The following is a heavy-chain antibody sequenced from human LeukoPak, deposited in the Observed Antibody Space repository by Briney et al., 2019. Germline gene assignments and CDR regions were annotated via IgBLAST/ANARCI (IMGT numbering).Heavy chain of an antibody. V-gene: IGHV1-69*13. CDR2: VIPIFGTA. Sequence: ASVKVSCKASGYTFTSYGISWVRQAPGQGLEWMGGVIPIFGTANYAQKFQGRVTITADESTSTAYMELSSLRPEDTAVYYCARGSEYSSSSWFDPWGQGTLVTVSS. CDR3: ARGSEYSSSSWFDP. D-gene: IGHD6-6*01. J-gene: IGHJ5*02. CDR1: GYTFTSYG.